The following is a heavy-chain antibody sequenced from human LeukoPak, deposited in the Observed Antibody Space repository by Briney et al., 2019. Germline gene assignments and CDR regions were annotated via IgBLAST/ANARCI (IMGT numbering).Heavy chain of an antibody. CDR3: ARIAWDAFDI. CDR2: ISSSDTYT. D-gene: IGHD2-15*01. J-gene: IGHJ3*02. CDR1: GFTFSDYY. Sequence: PGGSLRLSCAASGFTFSDYYMSWIRQAPGKGLEWVSYISSSDTYTNYADSVKGRFTISRDNAKNMLYLQMNSLRAEDTAVYYCARIAWDAFDIWGQGTMVTVSS. V-gene: IGHV3-11*06.